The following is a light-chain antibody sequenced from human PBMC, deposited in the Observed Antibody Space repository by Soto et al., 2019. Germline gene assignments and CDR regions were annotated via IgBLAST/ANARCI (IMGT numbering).Light chain of an antibody. CDR2: EVS. J-gene: IGLJ1*01. CDR1: SSDVGGYNY. Sequence: QSVLTQPASVSGSPGQSITISCTGTSSDVGGYNYVSWYQQHPGKAPKLMIYEVSNRPSGVSNRFSGSKSGNTASLTISGLQAEDEADYYCSSYTSSSTLPYVFGTGTKVPS. CDR3: SSYTSSSTLPYV. V-gene: IGLV2-14*01.